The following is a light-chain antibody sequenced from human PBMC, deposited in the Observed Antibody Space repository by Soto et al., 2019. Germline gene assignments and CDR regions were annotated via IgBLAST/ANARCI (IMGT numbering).Light chain of an antibody. CDR1: QSVDNY. V-gene: IGKV3-11*01. J-gene: IGKJ3*01. Sequence: EIVLTQSPATLSLSPGERATLSCRASQSVDNYLAWYQQKPGQAPRLLIYDVSNRATGTPARFSGSGSGTDLTLSISSLEPEDFAVYYCQQRSKWPRFTFGPGTKVDIK. CDR2: DVS. CDR3: QQRSKWPRFT.